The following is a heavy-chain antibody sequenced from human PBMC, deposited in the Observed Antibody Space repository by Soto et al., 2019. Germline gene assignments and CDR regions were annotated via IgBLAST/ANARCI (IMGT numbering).Heavy chain of an antibody. CDR3: ARTPSGSDYGMDV. Sequence: ESGGGVVQPGRSLRLSCAASGFTFSNYGMHWVRQAPGKGLEWVALIWYDGTIKYYSESVKGRFSISRDNSKNTLYLQMNSLRVEDTAVYYCARTPSGSDYGMDVWGQGTTVTVSS. V-gene: IGHV3-33*01. D-gene: IGHD3-10*01. J-gene: IGHJ6*02. CDR2: IWYDGTIK. CDR1: GFTFSNYG.